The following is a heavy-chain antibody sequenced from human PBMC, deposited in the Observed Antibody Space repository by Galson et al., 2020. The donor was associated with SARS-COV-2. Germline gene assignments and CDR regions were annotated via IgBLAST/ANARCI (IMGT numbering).Heavy chain of an antibody. D-gene: IGHD1-7*01. CDR3: ARGGFGITGTINAFDI. V-gene: IGHV1-18*01. Sequence: ASVKVSCKASGYTFTIYGITWVRQAPGQGLEWMGWISAYNGNTNYAQKLQGRVTMTTDTSTSTAYMELRSLRSDDTAVYYCARGGFGITGTINAFDIWGQGTMVTVSS. CDR1: GYTFTIYG. CDR2: ISAYNGNT. J-gene: IGHJ3*02.